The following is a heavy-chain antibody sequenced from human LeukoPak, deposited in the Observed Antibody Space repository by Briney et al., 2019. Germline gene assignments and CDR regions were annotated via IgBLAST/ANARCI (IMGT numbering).Heavy chain of an antibody. V-gene: IGHV4-38-2*02. Sequence: SETLSLTCTVSGYSISNGYYWGWIRQPPGTGLEWIGSIYPSGSTFYNPSLKSRVTISVDTSKNQFSLKLSSVTAADTAVYYCARPERTPTQSPFDPWGQGTLVTVSS. J-gene: IGHJ5*02. D-gene: IGHD1-1*01. CDR1: GYSISNGYY. CDR3: ARPERTPTQSPFDP. CDR2: IYPSGST.